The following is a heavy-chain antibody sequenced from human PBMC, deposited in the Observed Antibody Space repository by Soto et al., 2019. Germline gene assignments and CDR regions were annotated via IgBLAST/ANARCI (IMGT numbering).Heavy chain of an antibody. Sequence: EVQLLESGGGLVQPRESLRLSCAVSGFIFGNYMMTWVRQAPGKGLEWVSTIRDGGESTYYADSVKGRFTISRDNSKNTLYLQMDSLGVEDTALYYCAPHVHCSGGSCHYDAFDIRGQGTMVTVSS. CDR2: IRDGGEST. CDR1: GFIFGNYM. V-gene: IGHV3-23*01. D-gene: IGHD2-15*01. CDR3: APHVHCSGGSCHYDAFDI. J-gene: IGHJ3*02.